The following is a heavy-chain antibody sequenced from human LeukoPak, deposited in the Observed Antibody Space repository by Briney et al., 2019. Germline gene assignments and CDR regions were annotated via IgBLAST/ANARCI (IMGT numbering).Heavy chain of an antibody. Sequence: SETLSLTCTVSGGSISGSYWSWIRQPPGKGLEWIGYIYYSETYYNPSLKSRVTISVDTSKNQFSLKLSSVTAADTAVYYCARWYSSGWAFDYWGQGTLVTVSS. CDR2: IYYSET. CDR3: ARWYSSGWAFDY. CDR1: GGSISGSY. D-gene: IGHD6-19*01. V-gene: IGHV4-59*08. J-gene: IGHJ4*02.